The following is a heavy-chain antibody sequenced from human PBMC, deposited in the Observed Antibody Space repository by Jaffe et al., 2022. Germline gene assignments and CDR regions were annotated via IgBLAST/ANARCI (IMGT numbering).Heavy chain of an antibody. V-gene: IGHV3-23*01. Sequence: EVQLLESGGGLVQPGGSLRLSCAASGFTFSSYAMSWVRQAPGKGLEWVSAISGSGGSTYYADSVKGRFTISRDNSKNTLYLQMNSLRAEDTAVYYCAKEFTMVQGVIVYYYYYMDVWGKGTTVTVSS. D-gene: IGHD3-10*01. CDR2: ISGSGGST. CDR3: AKEFTMVQGVIVYYYYYMDV. CDR1: GFTFSSYA. J-gene: IGHJ6*03.